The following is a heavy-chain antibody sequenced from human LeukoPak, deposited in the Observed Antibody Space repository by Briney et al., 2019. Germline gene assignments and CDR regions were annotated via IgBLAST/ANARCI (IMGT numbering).Heavy chain of an antibody. CDR3: ARDDYGDYVFRF. V-gene: IGHV4-4*02. J-gene: IGHJ4*02. CDR1: GGSISSSNW. Sequence: PSETLSLTCAVSGGSISSSNWRSWVRQPPGKRLEWIGEIYHSGSTNYNPSLKSRVTISVDKSKNQFSLKLSSVTAADTAVYYCARDDYGDYVFRFWGQGTLVTVSS. D-gene: IGHD4-17*01. CDR2: IYHSGST.